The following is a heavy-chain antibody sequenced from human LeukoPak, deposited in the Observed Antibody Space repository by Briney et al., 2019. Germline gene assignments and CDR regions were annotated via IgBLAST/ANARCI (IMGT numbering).Heavy chain of an antibody. CDR1: GYTFTSYG. J-gene: IGHJ5*01. Sequence: ASVKVSCKASGYTFTSYGISWVRQAPGQGLEWMGWISAYNGNTNYAQKLQGRVTMTTDTSTSTAYMELRSLRSDDTAVYYCARDRDNYGSGSYSVNWFDSWGQGTLVTVSS. D-gene: IGHD3-10*01. CDR3: ARDRDNYGSGSYSVNWFDS. CDR2: ISAYNGNT. V-gene: IGHV1-18*01.